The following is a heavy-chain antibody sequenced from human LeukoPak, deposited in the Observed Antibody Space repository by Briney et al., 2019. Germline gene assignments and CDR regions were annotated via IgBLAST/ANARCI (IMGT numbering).Heavy chain of an antibody. D-gene: IGHD4-17*01. CDR1: GFTVSSNY. Sequence: PGGSLRLSCAASGFTVSSNYMSWVRQAPGKGLEWVSVIYSGGVTYYADSVKGRFTISRDNSKNTLYLQMNSLRAEDTAVYYCAKEQYGDYEGVGYYFDYWGQGTLVTVSS. J-gene: IGHJ4*02. V-gene: IGHV3-53*01. CDR2: IYSGGVT. CDR3: AKEQYGDYEGVGYYFDY.